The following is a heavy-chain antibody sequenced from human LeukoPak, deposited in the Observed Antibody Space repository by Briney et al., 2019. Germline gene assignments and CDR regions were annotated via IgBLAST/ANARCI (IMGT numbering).Heavy chain of an antibody. V-gene: IGHV1-18*01. D-gene: IGHD3-3*01. Sequence: GASVKVSCKASGYTFSNYGISWVRQAPGQGLEWMGWISSYIGAANYTQKLQGRVTMTTDTSTSTAYMELRSLRSDDTAVYYCARDRYDFWSGYPIYYYYMDVWGKGTTVTVSS. CDR2: ISSYIGAA. CDR1: GYTFSNYG. CDR3: ARDRYDFWSGYPIYYYYMDV. J-gene: IGHJ6*03.